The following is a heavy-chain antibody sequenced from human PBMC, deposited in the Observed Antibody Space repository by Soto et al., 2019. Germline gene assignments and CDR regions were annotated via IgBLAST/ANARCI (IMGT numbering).Heavy chain of an antibody. V-gene: IGHV1-69*13. Sequence: ASVKVSCKASGGTFSSYAISWVRQAPGQGLGRIGGIIPIFGTANYAQKFQGRVTITADESTSTAYMELSSLRSEDTAVYYCARGQLAPYYYYYGMDVWGQGTTVTVSS. J-gene: IGHJ6*02. CDR3: ARGQLAPYYYYYGMDV. CDR1: GGTFSSYA. D-gene: IGHD6-6*01. CDR2: IIPIFGTA.